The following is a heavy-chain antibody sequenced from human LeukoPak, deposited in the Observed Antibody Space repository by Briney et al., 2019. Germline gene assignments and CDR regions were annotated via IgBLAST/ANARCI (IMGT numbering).Heavy chain of an antibody. Sequence: GGSLRLSCAASGFTFDDYAMHWVRQAPGKGLEWVSSISSSSSYMYYADSVKGRFTISRDNAKNSLYLQMNSLRAEDTAVYYCAKDRNIAVTGRRGGYFDYWGQGTLVTVSS. D-gene: IGHD6-19*01. CDR2: ISSSSSYM. V-gene: IGHV3-21*01. CDR3: AKDRNIAVTGRRGGYFDY. CDR1: GFTFDDYA. J-gene: IGHJ4*02.